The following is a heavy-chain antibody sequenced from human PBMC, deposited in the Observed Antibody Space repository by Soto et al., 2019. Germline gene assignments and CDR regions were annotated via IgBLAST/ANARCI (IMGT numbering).Heavy chain of an antibody. CDR3: ARSFMVPVVFLYY. J-gene: IGHJ4*02. V-gene: IGHV4-59*08. CDR1: NGSLSSNY. Sequence: SETLSLTCTVSNGSLSSNYWSWIRQSPGKGLEWIGNIYYSGSTNYNPSLKSRVTLSVYTSKNQFTLKLSSVTAADTGVYFCARSFMVPVVFLYYWGQGTPVTVSS. D-gene: IGHD3-10*01. CDR2: IYYSGST.